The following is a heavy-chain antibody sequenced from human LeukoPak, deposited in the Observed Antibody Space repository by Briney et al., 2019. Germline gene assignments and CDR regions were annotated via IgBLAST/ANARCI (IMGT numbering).Heavy chain of an antibody. J-gene: IGHJ4*02. Sequence: SETLSLTCTVSGGSISSSSYYWGWIRQPPGKGLEWIGSIYYSGSTYYNPSLKSRVTISVDTSKNQFSLKLSSVTAADTAVYYCARERRDGYNLDFDYWGQGTLVTVSS. CDR2: IYYSGST. V-gene: IGHV4-39*07. CDR1: GGSISSSSYY. CDR3: ARERRDGYNLDFDY. D-gene: IGHD5-24*01.